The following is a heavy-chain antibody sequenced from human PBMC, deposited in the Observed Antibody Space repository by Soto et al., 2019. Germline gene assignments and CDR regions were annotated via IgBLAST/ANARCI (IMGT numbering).Heavy chain of an antibody. J-gene: IGHJ6*02. CDR1: GFTFSSYA. V-gene: IGHV3-30-3*01. Sequence: PGGSLRLSCAASGFTFSSYAMHWVRQAPGKGLEWVAVISYDGSNKYYADSVKGRFTISRDNSKNTLYLQMNSLRAEDTAVYYCAREPFSYGDYSKGGMDVRGQGTTVTVSS. CDR2: ISYDGSNK. CDR3: AREPFSYGDYSKGGMDV. D-gene: IGHD4-17*01.